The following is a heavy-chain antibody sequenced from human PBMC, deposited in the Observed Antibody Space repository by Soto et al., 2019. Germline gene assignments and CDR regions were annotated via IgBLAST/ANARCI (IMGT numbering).Heavy chain of an antibody. D-gene: IGHD2-2*01. J-gene: IGHJ3*02. V-gene: IGHV3-23*01. CDR1: GFTFSSYA. CDR2: ISGSGGST. CDR3: AKDGVPAAMLAGHDAFDI. Sequence: EVQLLESGGGLVQPGGSLRLSCAASGFTFSSYAMSWVRQAPGKGLEWVSAISGSGGSTYYADSVKGRFTISRDNSKNPLYLQMNSLRAEDTAVYYCAKDGVPAAMLAGHDAFDIWGQGTMVTVSS.